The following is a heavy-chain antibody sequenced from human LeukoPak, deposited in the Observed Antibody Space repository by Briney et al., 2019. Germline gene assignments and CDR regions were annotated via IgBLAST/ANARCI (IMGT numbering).Heavy chain of an antibody. J-gene: IGHJ4*02. Sequence: GESLKISCKGSGYSFTSYWIGWVRQMPGKGLEWMGIIYPGDSDTRYSPSFQGQVTISADKSISTAYLQWSSLKASDTAMYYCARQAWAGSDSSGWYGEFDYWGQGTLVTVSS. V-gene: IGHV5-51*01. CDR2: IYPGDSDT. CDR1: GYSFTSYW. CDR3: ARQAWAGSDSSGWYGEFDY. D-gene: IGHD6-19*01.